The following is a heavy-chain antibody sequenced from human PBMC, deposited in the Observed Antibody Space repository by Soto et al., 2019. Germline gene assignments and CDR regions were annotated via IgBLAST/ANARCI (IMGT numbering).Heavy chain of an antibody. V-gene: IGHV3-23*01. D-gene: IGHD3-9*01. CDR2: VSCSGGST. CDR1: GFTFSSYA. J-gene: IGHJ6*02. CDR3: AKAEPDAARDFDSLSGHGMDV. Sequence: GESLKISCAASGFTFSSYAMSWVRQAPGKGLELFSAVSCSGGSTYYADSVKGRFTISRDNYKNTLPLQMNTLSAEDTAVYYGAKAEPDAARDFDSLSGHGMDVWCQRNRVTVSS.